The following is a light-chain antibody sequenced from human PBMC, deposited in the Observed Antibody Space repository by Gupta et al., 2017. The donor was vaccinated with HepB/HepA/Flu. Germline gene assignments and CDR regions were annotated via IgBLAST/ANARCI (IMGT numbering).Light chain of an antibody. V-gene: IGLV2-8*01. Sequence: TSSSGAGSDVSVSNYVACYHQHHPGKAPKLMIYEVNKRPSGVPDRFSGSKSGNTASLTVSGLQAEDEAEYYCSSYVGSNDTYLFGTGTKVSVL. CDR3: SSYVGSNDTYL. CDR1: GSDVSVSNY. J-gene: IGLJ1*01. CDR2: EVN.